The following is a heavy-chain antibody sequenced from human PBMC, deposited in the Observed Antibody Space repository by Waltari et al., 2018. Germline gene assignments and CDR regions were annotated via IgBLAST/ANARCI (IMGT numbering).Heavy chain of an antibody. V-gene: IGHV1-69*01. CDR3: XRDSPSSSHFDX. CDR1: GDXFNSYP. CDR2: IVPIMDXV. Sequence: QVQLXQSXXEVRXPGASVXISCKASGDXFNSYPIHWVRQARGQGLEWMGGIVPIMDXVHTAQRFRGXITIAADESTLTASMELXSLTSDDTXTXYCXRDSPSSSHFDXWGQGTLVTVSS. D-gene: IGHD6-6*01. J-gene: IGHJ4*02.